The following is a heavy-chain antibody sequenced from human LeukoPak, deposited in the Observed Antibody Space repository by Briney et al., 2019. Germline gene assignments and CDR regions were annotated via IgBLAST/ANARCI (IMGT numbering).Heavy chain of an antibody. V-gene: IGHV1-2*02. CDR2: INPNSGGT. J-gene: IGHJ4*02. Sequence: ASVKVSCKASGYTFTGYYMHWVRQAPGQGLEWMGWINPNSGGTNYAQKFQGRVTMTRDTSISTAYMELSRLRSDDTAVYYCARDPLYDFWSGYRFDYWGQGTLVTVSS. CDR1: GYTFTGYY. CDR3: ARDPLYDFWSGYRFDY. D-gene: IGHD3-3*01.